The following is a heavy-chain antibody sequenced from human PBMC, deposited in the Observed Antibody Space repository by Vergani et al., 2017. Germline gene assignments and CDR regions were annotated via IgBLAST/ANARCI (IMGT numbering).Heavy chain of an antibody. J-gene: IGHJ3*02. CDR2: IYYSGST. D-gene: IGHD4-23*01. CDR3: ARVSRWYAFDI. Sequence: QLQLQESGPGLVKPSETLSLTCTVSGGSISSSSYYWGWIRQPPGKGLEWIGSIYYSGSTYYNPSLKIRVTISVDTSKNQFSLKLSSVTAEDTAVYYCARVSRWYAFDIWGQGTMVTVSS. CDR1: GGSISSSSYY. V-gene: IGHV4-39*07.